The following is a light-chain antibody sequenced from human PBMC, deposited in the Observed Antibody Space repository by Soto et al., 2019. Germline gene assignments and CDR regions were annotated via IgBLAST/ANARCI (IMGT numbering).Light chain of an antibody. J-gene: IGKJ5*01. CDR2: GAS. Sequence: IVLTQSPGTLSLSPGERTTLSCRASQSISRYLAWYQQKPGQGPRLLIYGASSRATGIPDRFSGSGSGTAFTLTISSLQSEDFAVYYCQQYGSSITFGQGTRLEIK. CDR1: QSISRY. V-gene: IGKV3-20*01. CDR3: QQYGSSIT.